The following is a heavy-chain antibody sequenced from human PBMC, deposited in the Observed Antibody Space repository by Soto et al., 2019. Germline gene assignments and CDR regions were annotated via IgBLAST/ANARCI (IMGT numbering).Heavy chain of an antibody. J-gene: IGHJ6*03. CDR3: ARALSGYSLYYYYYMDV. CDR2: IYYSGST. V-gene: IGHV4-31*03. Sequence: SETLSLTCTVAGGSISSGGYYWSWIRQHPGKGLEWIGYIYYSGSTYYNPSLKSRVTISVDTSKNQFSLKLSSVTAADTAVYYCARALSGYSLYYYYYMDVWGKGTTVTSP. CDR1: GGSISSGGYY. D-gene: IGHD3-3*01.